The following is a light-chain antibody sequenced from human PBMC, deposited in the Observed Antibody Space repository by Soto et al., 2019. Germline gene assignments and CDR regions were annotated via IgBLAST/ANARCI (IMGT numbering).Light chain of an antibody. V-gene: IGLV1-40*01. Sequence: QAVVTQPPSVSGAPGQRVTISCTGSSSNTGAGYDVHWYQQLPGTAPKLLIFGNINRPSGVPDRFSGSKSGTSASLAITGLQAEDEADYYCQSYDSSLSGWVFGGGTKLTVL. CDR1: SSNTGAGYD. CDR2: GNI. J-gene: IGLJ3*02. CDR3: QSYDSSLSGWV.